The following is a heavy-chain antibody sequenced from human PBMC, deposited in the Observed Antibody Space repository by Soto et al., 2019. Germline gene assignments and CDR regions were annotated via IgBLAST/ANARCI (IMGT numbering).Heavy chain of an antibody. V-gene: IGHV3-33*01. CDR3: ARSGLRRHNWFDP. J-gene: IGHJ5*02. Sequence: GGSLRLSCAASGFTFSSYGMHWVRQAPGKGLEWVAVIWYDGSNKYYADSVKGRFTISRDNSKNTLYLQMNSLRAEDTAVYYCARSGLRRHNWFDPWGQGTLVTVSS. CDR1: GFTFSSYG. D-gene: IGHD4-17*01. CDR2: IWYDGSNK.